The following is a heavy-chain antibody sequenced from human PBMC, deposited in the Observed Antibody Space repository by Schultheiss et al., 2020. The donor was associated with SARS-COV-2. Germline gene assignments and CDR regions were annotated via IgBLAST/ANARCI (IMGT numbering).Heavy chain of an antibody. CDR3: ARVFGVTGTDY. D-gene: IGHD1-20*01. Sequence: LRLSCAASGFTFSSYAMSWVRQAPGKGLEWIGYIYHSGSTYYNPSLKSRITISLDTSKNQFSLKLRSVTAADTAVYYCARVFGVTGTDYWGQGTLVTVSS. V-gene: IGHV4-30-2*05. J-gene: IGHJ4*02. CDR2: IYHSGST. CDR1: GFTFSSYA.